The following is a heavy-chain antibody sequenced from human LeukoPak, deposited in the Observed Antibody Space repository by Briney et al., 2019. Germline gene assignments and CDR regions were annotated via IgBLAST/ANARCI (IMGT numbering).Heavy chain of an antibody. D-gene: IGHD3-3*01. Sequence: QTLSLTCAISGDSVSSNGASWNWIRQSPSRGLEWLGRTYYRSQQWHSDYAPSVKGRITLNPDTSKNQFSLQLNSVTPEDTALYYCGRETDFGVVTNWGQGTLVPVSS. CDR2: TYYRSQQWHS. J-gene: IGHJ4*02. CDR1: GDSVSSNGAS. V-gene: IGHV6-1*01. CDR3: GRETDFGVVTN.